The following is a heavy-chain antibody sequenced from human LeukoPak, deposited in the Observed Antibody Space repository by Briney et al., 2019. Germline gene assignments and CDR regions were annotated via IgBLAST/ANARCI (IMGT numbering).Heavy chain of an antibody. CDR3: ARYSYGGYHFDY. V-gene: IGHV4-59*01. CDR1: GXSISSYY. D-gene: IGHD5-18*01. J-gene: IGHJ4*02. CDR2: MYNSGST. Sequence: SETLSLTCTVSGXSISSYYWSWLRQPPGKGLEWIGYMYNSGSTNYNPSLKSRVTISVDPSKNQFSLKLSSVTAADPAVYYCARYSYGGYHFDYWGEGTLVTVSS.